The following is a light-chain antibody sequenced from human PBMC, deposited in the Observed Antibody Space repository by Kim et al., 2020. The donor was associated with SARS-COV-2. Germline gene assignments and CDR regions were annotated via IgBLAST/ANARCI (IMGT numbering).Light chain of an antibody. CDR3: QKYNSAPNT. CDR1: QGIRNY. CDR2: SAS. J-gene: IGKJ2*01. Sequence: SASVGERVTHTCRASQGIRNYLAWYQQKPGKVPKLLIYSASTSQSGVPSRFSGSGSGTDFTLNISSLKPEDVATYYCQKYNSAPNTFGQGTKLEI. V-gene: IGKV1-27*01.